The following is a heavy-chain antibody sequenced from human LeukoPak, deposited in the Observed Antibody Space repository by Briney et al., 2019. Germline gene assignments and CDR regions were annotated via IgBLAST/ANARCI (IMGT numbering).Heavy chain of an antibody. CDR2: IYYSGST. V-gene: IGHV4-59*01. CDR1: GASISSTY. D-gene: IGHD3-10*01. Sequence: SVTLSLTCTVSGASISSTYWSWDRQPPGKGLEWIGFIYYSGSTNYNPSLRSRVTISIDTSKNQFSLQLTSVTAADTAVYYCTAVHSGSNWFDPWGQGTLVTVSS. J-gene: IGHJ5*02. CDR3: TAVHSGSNWFDP.